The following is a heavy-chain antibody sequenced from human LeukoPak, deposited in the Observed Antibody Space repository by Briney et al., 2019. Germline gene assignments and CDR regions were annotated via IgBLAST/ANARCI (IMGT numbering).Heavy chain of an antibody. J-gene: IGHJ4*02. D-gene: IGHD3-10*01. Sequence: GESLKVSCKASGYTFTDYYIHWVRQAPGQGLEWMGWINPNSGGTNYAQKFQGRVTMTRDTSISTAYMELSRVTSDDTAVYYCARVGVRGDVIADFDYWGQGTLVTVSS. CDR2: INPNSGGT. CDR1: GYTFTDYY. V-gene: IGHV1-2*02. CDR3: ARVGVRGDVIADFDY.